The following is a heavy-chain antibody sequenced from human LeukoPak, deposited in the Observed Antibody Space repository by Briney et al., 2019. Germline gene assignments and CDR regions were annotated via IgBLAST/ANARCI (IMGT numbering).Heavy chain of an antibody. J-gene: IGHJ4*02. CDR3: ARGVVIAPQTFDY. CDR2: IYYSGST. V-gene: IGHV4-59*01. CDR1: GDSINGFY. D-gene: IGHD2-21*01. Sequence: SETLSLTCTVSGDSINGFYWSWIRQPPGKGLEWIGYIYYSGSTNYNPSPKSRVTISVDTSKNQFSLKLSSVTAADTAVYYCARGVVIAPQTFDYWGQGTLVTVSS.